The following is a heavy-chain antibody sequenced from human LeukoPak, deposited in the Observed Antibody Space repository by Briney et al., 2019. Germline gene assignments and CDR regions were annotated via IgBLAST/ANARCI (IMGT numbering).Heavy chain of an antibody. CDR2: IKQDGSVK. CDR1: GFTSSNYW. D-gene: IGHD1-26*01. CDR3: ARNPSKWEPSDY. Sequence: GGSLRLSCAASGFTSSNYWMSSVRQAPGKGLEWVANIKQDGSVKYYVESVKGRFSISRDNAKNSLYLQMNRLRADDTANYYCARNPSKWEPSDYWGQGALVAVSS. V-gene: IGHV3-7*01. J-gene: IGHJ4*02.